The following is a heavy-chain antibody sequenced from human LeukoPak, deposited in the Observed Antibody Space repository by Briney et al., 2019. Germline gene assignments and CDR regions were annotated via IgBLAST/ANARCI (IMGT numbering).Heavy chain of an antibody. CDR1: GFIFSNAW. V-gene: IGHV3-15*01. Sequence: GGSLRLSCAASGFIFSNAWMSWVRQAPGKGLEWVGRIKSKTTGGTTDFAAPVKGRFTISRDDSKNTLYLQMNSLKIEDTAVYYCTTCTGGSCYSDYWGQGTLVTVSS. CDR2: IKSKTTGGTT. D-gene: IGHD2-15*01. CDR3: TTCTGGSCYSDY. J-gene: IGHJ4*02.